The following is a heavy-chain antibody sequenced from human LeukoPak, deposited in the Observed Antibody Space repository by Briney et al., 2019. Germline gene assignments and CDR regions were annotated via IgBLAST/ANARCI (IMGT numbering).Heavy chain of an antibody. J-gene: IGHJ4*02. Sequence: GGSLRLSCAASGFTFSNYSMNWVRQAPGKGLEWVSAISGSGGSTYYADSVKGRFTISRDNSKNTLYLQMNSLIAEDTAVYYCAKSGYNHFDYWGQGTRVTVSS. CDR3: AKSGYNHFDY. V-gene: IGHV3-23*01. CDR2: ISGSGGST. D-gene: IGHD5-24*01. CDR1: GFTFSNYS.